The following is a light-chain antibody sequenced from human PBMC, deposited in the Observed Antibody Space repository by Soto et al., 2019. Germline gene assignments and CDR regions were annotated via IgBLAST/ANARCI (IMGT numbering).Light chain of an antibody. J-gene: IGLJ1*01. V-gene: IGLV2-23*02. CDR3: CSYAGSSTPLI. CDR2: EVS. CDR1: SSDVGSYNL. Sequence: QSVLTQPASVSGSPGQSITISCTGTSSDVGSYNLVSWYQQHPGKAPKLMIYEVSKQPSGVSNRSSGSKSGNTASLTISGLQAEDEADYYCCSYAGSSTPLIFGTGTKVTVL.